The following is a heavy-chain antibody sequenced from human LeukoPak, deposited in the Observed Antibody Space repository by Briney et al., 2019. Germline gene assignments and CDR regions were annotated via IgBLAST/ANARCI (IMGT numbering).Heavy chain of an antibody. CDR2: IYHSGGT. D-gene: IGHD4-17*01. Sequence: SETLSLTCTVPGYSIGSGYFGSWIRQPPGKGLECFGSIYHSGGTYYNPSLKSGVTISVDTSKNQFSLKLSSVTAADTAVYYCAREYGDYVKFGFEYWGQGMLVTVSS. J-gene: IGHJ4*02. V-gene: IGHV4-38-2*02. CDR3: AREYGDYVKFGFEY. CDR1: GYSIGSGYF.